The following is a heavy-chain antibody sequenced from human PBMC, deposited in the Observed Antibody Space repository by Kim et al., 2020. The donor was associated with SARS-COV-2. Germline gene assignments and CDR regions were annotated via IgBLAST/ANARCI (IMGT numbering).Heavy chain of an antibody. CDR3: ARDRYSSSYNYYGMDV. J-gene: IGHJ6*02. CDR2: ISSSGSTI. Sequence: GGSLRLSCAASGFTFSSYEMNWVRQAPGKGLEWVSYISSSGSTIYYADSVKGRFTISRDNAKNSLYLQMNSLRAEDTAVYYCARDRYSSSYNYYGMDVWGQGPTATFS. V-gene: IGHV3-48*03. CDR1: GFTFSSYE. D-gene: IGHD6-13*01.